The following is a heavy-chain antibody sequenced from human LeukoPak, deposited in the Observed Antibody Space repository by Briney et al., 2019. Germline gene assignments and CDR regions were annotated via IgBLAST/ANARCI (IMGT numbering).Heavy chain of an antibody. Sequence: GGSLRLSCATSGFRFSSCAMSWVRQAPGKGLEWVSTISGSDSSTYYADSVKGRFTISRDNSKNTLYLQMNSLRAEDTALYYCAKDRAYYESSGYGNWGQGTLVTVSP. J-gene: IGHJ4*02. D-gene: IGHD3-22*01. CDR1: GFRFSSCA. V-gene: IGHV3-23*01. CDR3: AKDRAYYESSGYGN. CDR2: ISGSDSST.